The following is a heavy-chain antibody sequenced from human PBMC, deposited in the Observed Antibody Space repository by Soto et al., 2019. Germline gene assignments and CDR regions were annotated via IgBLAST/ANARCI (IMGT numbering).Heavy chain of an antibody. Sequence: SETLSLTWTGSAGIPRSGARRIWGLQLPGKGLEWIGEIYHSGSTNYNPSLKSRVTISVDKSKNQFSPKLSSVTAADTAVYYCARVWTTVTNWFDPCGQGTLVPVS. CDR2: IYHSGST. J-gene: IGHJ5*02. CDR1: AGIPRSGAR. D-gene: IGHD4-17*01. CDR3: ARVWTTVTNWFDP. V-gene: IGHV4-4*02.